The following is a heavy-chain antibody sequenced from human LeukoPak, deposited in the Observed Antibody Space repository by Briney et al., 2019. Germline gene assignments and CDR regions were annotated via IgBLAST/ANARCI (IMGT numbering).Heavy chain of an antibody. V-gene: IGHV4-34*01. CDR3: AIHVDTAMVTNWFDP. Sequence: SETLSLTCAVYGGSFSGYYWSWIRQPPGKGLEWIGEINHSGSTNYNPSLKSRVTISVDMSKNQFSLKLSSVTAADTAVYYCAIHVDTAMVTNWFDPWGQGTLVTVSS. CDR1: GGSFSGYY. D-gene: IGHD5-18*01. CDR2: INHSGST. J-gene: IGHJ5*02.